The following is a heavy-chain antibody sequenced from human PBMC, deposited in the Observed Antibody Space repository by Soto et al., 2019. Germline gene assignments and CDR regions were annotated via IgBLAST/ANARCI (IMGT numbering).Heavy chain of an antibody. D-gene: IGHD3-22*01. CDR1: GFTFSSYG. V-gene: IGHV3-33*01. Sequence: QVQLVESGGGVVQPGRSLRLSCAASGFTFSSYGMHWVRQAPGKGLEWVAVIWYDGSNKYYADSVKGRFTISRDNSKNTLYLQMNSLRAEGTAVYYCARDLLSMTDFYYGMDVWGQGTTVTVSS. CDR2: IWYDGSNK. CDR3: ARDLLSMTDFYYGMDV. J-gene: IGHJ6*02.